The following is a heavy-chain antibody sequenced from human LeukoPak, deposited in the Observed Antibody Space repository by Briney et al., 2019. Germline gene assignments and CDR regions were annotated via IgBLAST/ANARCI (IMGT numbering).Heavy chain of an antibody. CDR3: ARDVPSTGSYQGPFDY. CDR2: IYTSGST. CDR1: GFTFSSYA. V-gene: IGHV4-4*07. D-gene: IGHD1-26*01. J-gene: IGHJ4*02. Sequence: PGGSLRLSCAASGFTFSSYAMSWLRQPAGKGLEWIGRIYTSGSTNYNPSLKSRVTMSVDTSKNQFSLKVSSVTAADTAVYYCARDVPSTGSYQGPFDYWGQGTLVTVSS.